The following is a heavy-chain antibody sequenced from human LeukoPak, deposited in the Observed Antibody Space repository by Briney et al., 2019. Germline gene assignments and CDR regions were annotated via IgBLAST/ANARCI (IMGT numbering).Heavy chain of an antibody. J-gene: IGHJ4*02. Sequence: GGSLRLSCAASGFTFSSYSMNWVRQAPGKGLKWVSSISSSSSYIYYADSVKGRFTISRDNAKNSLYLQMNSLRAEDTAVYYCASGGSSSPQYYFDYWGQGTLVTVSS. V-gene: IGHV3-21*01. CDR3: ASGGSSSPQYYFDY. D-gene: IGHD6-6*01. CDR1: GFTFSSYS. CDR2: ISSSSSYI.